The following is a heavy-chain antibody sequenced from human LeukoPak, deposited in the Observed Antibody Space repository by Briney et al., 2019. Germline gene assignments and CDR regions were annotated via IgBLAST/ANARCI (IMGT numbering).Heavy chain of an antibody. V-gene: IGHV1-3*04. J-gene: IGHJ6*02. CDR1: GYIFTSYP. CDR3: ARDQRRRFYDSSGYYYDYYGMDV. Sequence: GASVKVSCKASGYIFTSYPIHWVRQAPGQRLEWMGWINTGNGNTKYSQRFEGRVTVTTDTSAAAAYMELSSLRSEDTAVYYCARDQRRRFYDSSGYYYDYYGMDVWGQGTTVTVSS. CDR2: INTGNGNT. D-gene: IGHD3-22*01.